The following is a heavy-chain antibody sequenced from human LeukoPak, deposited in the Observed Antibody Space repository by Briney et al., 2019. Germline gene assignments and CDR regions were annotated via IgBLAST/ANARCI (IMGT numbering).Heavy chain of an antibody. J-gene: IGHJ4*02. CDR1: GYTFTTYW. CDR3: ARSGQLLWFGELGYYFDY. V-gene: IGHV5-51*01. Sequence: GESLKISCKVSGYTFTTYWIGWVRQMPGKGLEWMGIIYPADSDTRYSPSFQGQVTISADKSISTAYLQWSSLKASDTAMYYCARSGQLLWFGELGYYFDYWGQGTLVTVSS. D-gene: IGHD3-10*01. CDR2: IYPADSDT.